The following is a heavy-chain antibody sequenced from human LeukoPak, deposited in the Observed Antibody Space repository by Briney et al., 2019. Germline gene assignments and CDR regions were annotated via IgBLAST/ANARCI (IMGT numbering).Heavy chain of an antibody. D-gene: IGHD3-3*01. Sequence: ASVKVSCKASGYTFTGYYMHWVRQAPGQGLEWMGWINPNSGGTNYAQKFQGRVTMTRGTSISTAYMELSRLRSDDTAVYYCARGLRINWYYDFWSGYYDTFDYWGQGTLVTVSS. J-gene: IGHJ4*02. CDR2: INPNSGGT. V-gene: IGHV1-2*02. CDR1: GYTFTGYY. CDR3: ARGLRINWYYDFWSGYYDTFDY.